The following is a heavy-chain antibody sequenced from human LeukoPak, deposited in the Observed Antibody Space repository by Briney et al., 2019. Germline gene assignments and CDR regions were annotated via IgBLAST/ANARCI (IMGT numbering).Heavy chain of an antibody. Sequence: GGSLRLSCAASGFAFSYYGMHWVRHAPGKGLEWVAVISHDGSNIHYGDSVKGRFTISRDNSKNTVYLQMNSLRAEDTAIYYCAKDPYRVVVATGNYLDPWGRGTLVTVSS. CDR1: GFAFSYYG. J-gene: IGHJ5*02. D-gene: IGHD2-15*01. V-gene: IGHV3-30*18. CDR3: AKDPYRVVVATGNYLDP. CDR2: ISHDGSNI.